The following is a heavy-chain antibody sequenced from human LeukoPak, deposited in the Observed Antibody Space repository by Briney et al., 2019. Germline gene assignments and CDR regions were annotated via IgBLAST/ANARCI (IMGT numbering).Heavy chain of an antibody. V-gene: IGHV5-51*01. Sequence: GESLKISCKGSGYSFPNYWIGWVRQMPGKGLEGIGIVYPATSDTTYSPSFQGQVTISADKSSSTAYLQWSSLKASDTAIYYCARPKTLGGYNYEFEFWGQGTLVTVSS. CDR1: GYSFPNYW. D-gene: IGHD5-18*01. CDR3: ARPKTLGGYNYEFEF. CDR2: VYPATSDT. J-gene: IGHJ4*02.